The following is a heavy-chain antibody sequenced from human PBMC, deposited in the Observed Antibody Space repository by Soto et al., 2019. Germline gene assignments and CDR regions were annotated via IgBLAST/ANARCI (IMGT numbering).Heavy chain of an antibody. CDR2: IGFDGSSK. J-gene: IGHJ4*02. V-gene: IGHV3-33*01. CDR3: ARSAGKGGLAAPIDN. Sequence: QVQLVESGGGVVQPGRSLRLYCAASGFTFSNYGMHWVRHAPGKGLEWVAVIGFDGSSKYYADSVKGRFTISRDNSKHTLDLQMNSLRAEDTAVYYCARSAGKGGLAAPIDNWGQGTLVTISS. D-gene: IGHD6-13*01. CDR1: GFTFSNYG.